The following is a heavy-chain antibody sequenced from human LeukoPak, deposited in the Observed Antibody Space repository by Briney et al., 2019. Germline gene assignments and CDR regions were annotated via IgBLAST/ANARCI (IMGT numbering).Heavy chain of an antibody. CDR2: IYHSGST. CDR3: ARVNSLLWFGRIDY. Sequence: PSETLSLTCTVSGGSISSYYWSWIRQPPGKGLEWIGYIYHSGSTNYNPSPKRRVTISVDTSTNQFSLKLSSVTAADTAVYYCARVNSLLWFGRIDYWGQGTLVTVSS. CDR1: GGSISSYY. V-gene: IGHV4-59*01. D-gene: IGHD3-10*01. J-gene: IGHJ4*02.